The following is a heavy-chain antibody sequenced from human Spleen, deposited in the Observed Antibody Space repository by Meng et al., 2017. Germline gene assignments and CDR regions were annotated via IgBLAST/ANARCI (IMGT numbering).Heavy chain of an antibody. V-gene: IGHV7-4-1*02. CDR3: ARVAGSNVGEFEY. D-gene: IGHD3-10*01. CDR1: GYTFSTYD. CDR2: RNTKTGEP. J-gene: IGHJ4*02. Sequence: QVQLVQSGSALKKLGASLKVSCKASGYTFSTYDVDWVRQAPGQGLEWMGWRNTKTGEPTYVQGFTGRFVFSLDTSVSTAYLQINSLQADDTAVYYCARVAGSNVGEFEYWGQGTLVTVSS.